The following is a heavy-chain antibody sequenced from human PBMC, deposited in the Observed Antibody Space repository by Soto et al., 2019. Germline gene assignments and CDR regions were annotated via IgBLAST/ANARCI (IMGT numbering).Heavy chain of an antibody. V-gene: IGHV3-33*01. Sequence: QVQLVESGGGVVQPGRSLRLSCAASGFTFSSYGMHWVRQAPGKGLEWVAVIWSDGSNKYYADSVKGRFTISRDNSKNKLYLQMNSLRADDTAVYYCARYYHDSSGYSPLWGQGTLVTVSS. J-gene: IGHJ4*02. D-gene: IGHD3-22*01. CDR2: IWSDGSNK. CDR1: GFTFSSYG. CDR3: ARYYHDSSGYSPL.